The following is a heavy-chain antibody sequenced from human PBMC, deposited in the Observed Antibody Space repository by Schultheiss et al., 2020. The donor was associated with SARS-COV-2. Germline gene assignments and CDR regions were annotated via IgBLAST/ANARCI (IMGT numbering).Heavy chain of an antibody. V-gene: IGHV4-59*01. CDR1: GGSFSGYY. CDR3: AREGNFGVVNDDAFDI. D-gene: IGHD3-3*01. J-gene: IGHJ3*02. CDR2: IYYIGST. Sequence: GSLRLSCAVYGGSFSGYYWSWIRQHPGKGLEWIGYIYYIGSTNYNPSLKSRVTISVDTSKNQFSLKLSSVTPAYTAVYYCAREGNFGVVNDDAFDIWGQGTMVTVSS.